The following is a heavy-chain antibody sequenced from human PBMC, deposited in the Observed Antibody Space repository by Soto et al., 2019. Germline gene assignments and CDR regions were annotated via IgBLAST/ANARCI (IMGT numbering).Heavy chain of an antibody. CDR3: ARGEADLGV. D-gene: IGHD6-19*01. CDR2: IIPIFSSR. V-gene: IGHV1-69*01. Sequence: QGQLVQSGAEVKKPGSSVKVSCKTSRDTFNKYAFNWVRQAPGQGLEWMGWIIPIFSSRNYAEKFQGRVNITADYSTSTAYMELRSLRCEDTAVYYCARGEADLGVWGPGTAVTVSS. J-gene: IGHJ6*02. CDR1: RDTFNKYA.